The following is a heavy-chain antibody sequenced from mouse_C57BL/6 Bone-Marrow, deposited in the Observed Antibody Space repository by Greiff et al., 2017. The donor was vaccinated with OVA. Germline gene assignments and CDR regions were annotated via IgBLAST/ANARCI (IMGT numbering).Heavy chain of an antibody. J-gene: IGHJ1*03. CDR3: ARGGFYYSNYVGWYVDV. CDR2: IHPNSGST. V-gene: IGHV1-64*01. Sequence: VQLQQPGAELVKPGASVKLSCKTSGYTFTSYWMHWVKQRPGQGLEWIGMIHPNSGSTNYNEKFKSKATLTVDKSSSTAYMQLSSLTSEDSAVYYCARGGFYYSNYVGWYVDVWGTGTPVTVSA. CDR1: GYTFTSYW. D-gene: IGHD2-5*01.